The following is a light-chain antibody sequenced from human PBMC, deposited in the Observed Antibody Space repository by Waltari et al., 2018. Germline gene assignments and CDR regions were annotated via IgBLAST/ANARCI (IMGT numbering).Light chain of an antibody. V-gene: IGLV1-44*01. CDR2: STN. CDR1: SSNIGRNT. Sequence: QSVLTQPPSASGTPGQRVTLSCSGSSSNIGRNTVNCYQQLPGTAPNPLIDSTNNRPPGVPDRFSGSKSGTSASLAISGLQCDDEASDYCAAWDGSLQVRLFGGGTKLTVL. CDR3: AAWDGSLQVRL. J-gene: IGLJ3*02.